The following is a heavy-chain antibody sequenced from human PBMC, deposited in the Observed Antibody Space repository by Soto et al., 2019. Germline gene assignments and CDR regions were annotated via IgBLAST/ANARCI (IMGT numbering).Heavy chain of an antibody. CDR1: GCSLSSSSYY. CDR2: IYYSGST. CDR3: ARRGAIAVAGTFEY. V-gene: IGHV4-39*01. Sequence: SETLSPTCTVSGCSLSSSSYYLGWVRQPPGKGLEWIGSIYYSGSTYYNPSLKSRVTISVDTSKNQFSLKLSSVTAADTAVYYCARRGAIAVAGTFEYWGQGTLVTVSS. J-gene: IGHJ4*02. D-gene: IGHD6-19*01.